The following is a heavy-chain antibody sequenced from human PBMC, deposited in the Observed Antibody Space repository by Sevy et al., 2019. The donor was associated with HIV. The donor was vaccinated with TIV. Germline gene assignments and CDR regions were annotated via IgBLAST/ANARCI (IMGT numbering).Heavy chain of an antibody. J-gene: IGHJ1*01. CDR1: GFTFDNYA. CDR3: AQDQEVTGWYSEFFHH. D-gene: IGHD6-19*01. V-gene: IGHV3-23*01. Sequence: GGSLRLPCAASGFTFDNYAMNWVRQAPGKGLEWVSGISGSGESTYYADSVKGRFIISRESSKNTVYLQMNSLRAEDTAIYYCAQDQEVTGWYSEFFHHWGQGTLVTVSS. CDR2: ISGSGEST.